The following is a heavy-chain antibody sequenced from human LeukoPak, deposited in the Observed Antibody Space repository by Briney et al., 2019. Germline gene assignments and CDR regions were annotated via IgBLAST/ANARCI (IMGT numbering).Heavy chain of an antibody. CDR2: ISYDGSNK. J-gene: IGHJ5*02. CDR1: GFTFSGYA. CDR3: ARATPVRFDP. Sequence: GRSLRLSCAASGFTFSGYAMHWVRQAPGKGLEWVAVISYDGSNKYYADSVKGRFTISRDNSKNTLYLQMNSLRAEDTAVYYRARATPVRFDPWGQGTLVTVSS. V-gene: IGHV3-30*04.